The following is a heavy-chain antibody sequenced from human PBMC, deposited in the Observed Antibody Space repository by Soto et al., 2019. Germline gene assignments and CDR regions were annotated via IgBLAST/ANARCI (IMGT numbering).Heavy chain of an antibody. CDR3: ARDPQYCSGGTCYLGAFDI. Sequence: QVQLQESGPGLVKPSGTLSLTCTVSGGSLSSYYWSWIRQPPGKGLEWIGFMHYSGSAKYNPSRESRVTISKDMSTNNFSLRLTSVTAADTAIYYCARDPQYCSGGTCYLGAFDIWGQGKMVTVSS. CDR1: GGSLSSYY. V-gene: IGHV4-59*01. D-gene: IGHD2-15*01. J-gene: IGHJ3*02. CDR2: MHYSGSA.